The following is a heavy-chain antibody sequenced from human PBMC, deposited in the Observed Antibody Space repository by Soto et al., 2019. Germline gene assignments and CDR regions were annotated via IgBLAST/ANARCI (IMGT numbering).Heavy chain of an antibody. J-gene: IGHJ3*02. V-gene: IGHV2-5*02. Sequence: QITLKESGPTLVKPTQTLTLTCTFSGFSVSTSGEGVGWIRQPPGKALEWLALIYWDDDKRYSPSLKSRLTITKDTSENQVVLTMTNMDPVDTATYYCAHRRGDNDNWYYPFDIWGQGTMITVSS. D-gene: IGHD1-7*01. CDR3: AHRRGDNDNWYYPFDI. CDR1: GFSVSTSGEG. CDR2: IYWDDDK.